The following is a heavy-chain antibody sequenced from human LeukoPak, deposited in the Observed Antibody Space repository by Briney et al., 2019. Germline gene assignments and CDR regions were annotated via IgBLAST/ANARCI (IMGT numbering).Heavy chain of an antibody. CDR2: ISWNSGSI. Sequence: GGSLRLSCAASGFTFDDYAMHWVRQAPGKGLEWVSGISWNSGSIGYADFVKGRFTISRDNAKNSLYLQMNSLRAEDTALYYCAKGAFGGVEYYFDYWGQGTLVTVSS. J-gene: IGHJ4*02. CDR3: AKGAFGGVEYYFDY. CDR1: GFTFDDYA. D-gene: IGHD3-10*01. V-gene: IGHV3-9*01.